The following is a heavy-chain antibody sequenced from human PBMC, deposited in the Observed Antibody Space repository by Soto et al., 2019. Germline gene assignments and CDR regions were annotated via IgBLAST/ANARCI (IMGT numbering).Heavy chain of an antibody. CDR2: IFSNDEK. CDR1: GFSLSDAKLG. Sequence: QVTLKESGPVLVKPTETLTLTCTVSGFSLSDAKLGVSWIRQPPGKALEWLAHIFSNDEKSYSTSLKTRLTTSKDTSKSQVVLTMTNMEPADTATYYCARTRHYDFWSGSYDLWGQGTLVTVSS. J-gene: IGHJ5*02. V-gene: IGHV2-26*01. CDR3: ARTRHYDFWSGSYDL. D-gene: IGHD3-3*01.